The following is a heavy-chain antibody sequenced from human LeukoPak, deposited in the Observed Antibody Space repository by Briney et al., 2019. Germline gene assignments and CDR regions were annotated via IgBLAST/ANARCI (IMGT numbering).Heavy chain of an antibody. V-gene: IGHV3-30-3*01. Sequence: PGRSLRLSCAASGFTFSSYAMHWVRQAPGKGLEWVAVISYDGSNKYYADSVKGRFTISRDNSKNTLYLQMNSLRAEDTAVYYCARDSAKAQPRPYYDFWSGYFYEYALDYWGQGTLVTVSS. CDR3: ARDSAKAQPRPYYDFWSGYFYEYALDY. J-gene: IGHJ4*02. CDR2: ISYDGSNK. D-gene: IGHD3-3*01. CDR1: GFTFSSYA.